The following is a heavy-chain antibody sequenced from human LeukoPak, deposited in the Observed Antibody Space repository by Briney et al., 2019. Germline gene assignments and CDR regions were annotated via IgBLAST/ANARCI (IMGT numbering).Heavy chain of an antibody. J-gene: IGHJ4*02. CDR2: IKSKTDGGTT. CDR3: QGSTSPDHPIDY. CDR1: GFTFSNAW. V-gene: IGHV3-15*01. D-gene: IGHD2-2*01. Sequence: GGSLRLSCAASGFTFSNAWMSWVRQAPGKGLEWVGRIKSKTDGGTTDYAAPVKGRFTISRDDSKNTLYLQMNSLKTEDTAVYYCQGSTSPDHPIDYWGQGTLVTVSS.